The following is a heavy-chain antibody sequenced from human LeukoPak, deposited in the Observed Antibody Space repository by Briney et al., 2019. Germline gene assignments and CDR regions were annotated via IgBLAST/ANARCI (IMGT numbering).Heavy chain of an antibody. Sequence: GGSLRLSCAASGFTFSSYEMNWVRQAPGKGLEWVSYISSSGSTIYYADSVKGRFTISRDNAKNSLYLQMNSLRAEDTAVYYCAKVIYYDILTGPDFDYWGQGTLVTVSS. CDR1: GFTFSSYE. CDR3: AKVIYYDILTGPDFDY. D-gene: IGHD3-9*01. CDR2: ISSSGSTI. J-gene: IGHJ4*02. V-gene: IGHV3-48*03.